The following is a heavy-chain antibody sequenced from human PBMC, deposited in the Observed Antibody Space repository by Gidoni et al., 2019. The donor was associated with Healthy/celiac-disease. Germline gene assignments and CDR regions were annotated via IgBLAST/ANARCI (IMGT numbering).Heavy chain of an antibody. CDR1: GGTFSSYS. CDR3: AREDYGDYFEGSTTYYYYGMDV. CDR2: IIPIFGTA. D-gene: IGHD4-17*01. V-gene: IGHV1-69*01. J-gene: IGHJ6*02. Sequence: QVQLVQSGAEVKKPGSSVKVSCKASGGTFSSYSISWVRQAPGQGLEWMGGIIPIFGTANYAQKFQGRVTITADESTSTAYMELSSLRSEDTAVYYCAREDYGDYFEGSTTYYYYGMDVWGQGTTVTVSS.